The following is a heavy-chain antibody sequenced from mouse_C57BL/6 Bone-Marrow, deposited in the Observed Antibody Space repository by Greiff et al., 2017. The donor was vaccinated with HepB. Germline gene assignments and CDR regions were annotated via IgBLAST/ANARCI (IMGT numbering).Heavy chain of an antibody. CDR2: IRSKSSNYAT. V-gene: IGHV10-3*01. CDR3: VREDFTTTVVAFDY. Sequence: DVMLVESGGGLVQPKGSLKLSCAASGFTFNTYAMHWVRQAPGKGLEWVARIRSKSSNYATYYADSVKDRFTISRDDSQSMLYLQMNNLKTEDTAMYYCVREDFTTTVVAFDYWGQGTTLTVSS. J-gene: IGHJ2*01. D-gene: IGHD1-1*01. CDR1: GFTFNTYA.